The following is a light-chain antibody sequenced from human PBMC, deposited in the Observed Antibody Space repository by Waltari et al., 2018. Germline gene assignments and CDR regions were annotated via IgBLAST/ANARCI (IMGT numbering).Light chain of an antibody. CDR2: GSS. V-gene: IGLV1-40*01. CDR3: QSYDTTLSVV. CDR1: GPNTGAGYD. J-gene: IGLJ3*02. Sequence: QSVLTQPPSVSGAPGQRAPIPCTGTGPNTGAGYDFHWYQQVPRPAPKLLIYGSSRRPLGVPDRFFGSTSGTSASLAITGLQAEDEAVYYCQSYDTTLSVVFGGGTKLTVL.